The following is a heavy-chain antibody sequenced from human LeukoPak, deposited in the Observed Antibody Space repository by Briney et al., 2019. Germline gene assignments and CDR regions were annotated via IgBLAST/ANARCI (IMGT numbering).Heavy chain of an antibody. J-gene: IGHJ4*02. CDR1: GFTFSSYG. CDR3: AKDSNYDFWSGYYYFDY. D-gene: IGHD3-3*01. Sequence: GGSLRLSCAASGFTFSSYGMHWVRQAPGKGLEWVAVISYDGSNKYNADSVKGRFTISRDNSKNTLHLQMNSLRAEDTAVYYCAKDSNYDFWSGYYYFDYWGQGTLVTVSS. CDR2: ISYDGSNK. V-gene: IGHV3-30*18.